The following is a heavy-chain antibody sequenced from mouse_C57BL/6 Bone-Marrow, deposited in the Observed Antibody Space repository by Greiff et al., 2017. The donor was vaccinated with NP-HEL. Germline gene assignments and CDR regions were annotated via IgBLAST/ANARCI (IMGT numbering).Heavy chain of an antibody. D-gene: IGHD1-1*01. CDR2: IDPSDSYT. Sequence: VQLQQPGAELVKPGASVKLSCKASGYTFTSYWMQWVKQRPGQGLEWIGEIDPSDSYTNYNQKFKGKATLTVDTSSSTAYMQLSSLTSEDSAVYYCAIYYGSSWGFAYWGQGALVTVSA. V-gene: IGHV1-50*01. CDR3: AIYYGSSWGFAY. CDR1: GYTFTSYW. J-gene: IGHJ3*01.